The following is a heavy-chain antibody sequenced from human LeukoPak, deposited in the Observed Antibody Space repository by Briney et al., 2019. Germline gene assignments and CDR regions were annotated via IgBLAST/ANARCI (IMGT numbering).Heavy chain of an antibody. CDR3: AAGYSSGWLVDY. V-gene: IGHV1-2*02. CDR1: GYTFTGYY. CDR2: INPNRGGT. D-gene: IGHD6-19*01. Sequence: ASVKVSCKASGYTFTGYYMHWVRQAPGQGLEWMGWINPNRGGTNYAQKFQGRVTMTRDTSISTAYMELSRLRSDDTAVYYCAAGYSSGWLVDYWGQGTLVTVSS. J-gene: IGHJ4*02.